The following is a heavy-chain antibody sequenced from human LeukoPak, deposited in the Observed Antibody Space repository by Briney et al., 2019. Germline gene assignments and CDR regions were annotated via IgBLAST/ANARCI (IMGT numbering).Heavy chain of an antibody. D-gene: IGHD2-21*01. CDR2: IYYSGST. CDR1: GGSISGSSYY. Sequence: PSETLSLTCTVSGGSISGSSYYWGWIRQPPGKGLEWIGSIYYSGSTYYNPSLKSRVTISVDTSKDQFSLKLSSVTAADTAVYYCARGPDGDWWVDYWGQGTLVTVSS. CDR3: ARGPDGDWWVDY. J-gene: IGHJ4*02. V-gene: IGHV4-39*07.